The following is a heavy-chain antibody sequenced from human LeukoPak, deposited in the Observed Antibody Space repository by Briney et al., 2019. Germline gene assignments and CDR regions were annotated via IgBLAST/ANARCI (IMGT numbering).Heavy chain of an antibody. CDR3: ARERQNKDFWSGGDY. Sequence: GGSLRLSCAASGFSFSSYNMNWVRQAPGKGLEWVSYISDSSRTIYYADSVKGRFTVSRDNSKNTLYLQMNSLRAEDTAVYYCARERQNKDFWSGGDYWDQGTLVTVSS. V-gene: IGHV3-48*01. D-gene: IGHD3-3*01. CDR2: ISDSSRTI. CDR1: GFSFSSYN. J-gene: IGHJ4*02.